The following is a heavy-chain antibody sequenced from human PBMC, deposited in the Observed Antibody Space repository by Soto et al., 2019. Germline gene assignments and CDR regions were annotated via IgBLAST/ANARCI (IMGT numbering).Heavy chain of an antibody. CDR3: AKDTYYDILTGSLAFDP. CDR2: ISWNSGSI. J-gene: IGHJ5*02. V-gene: IGHV3-9*01. CDR1: GFTFDDYA. D-gene: IGHD3-9*01. Sequence: EVQLVESGGGLVQPGRSLRLSCAASGFTFDDYAMHWVRQAPGKGLEWVSGISWNSGSIGYADSVKGRFTISRDNAKNSLYLQMNSLRAEDTALYYCAKDTYYDILTGSLAFDPWGQGTLVTVSS.